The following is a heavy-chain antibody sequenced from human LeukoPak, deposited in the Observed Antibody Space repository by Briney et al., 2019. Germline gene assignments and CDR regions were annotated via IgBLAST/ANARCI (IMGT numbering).Heavy chain of an antibody. Sequence: GGSLRLSCAASGFTFSSCWMSWVRRAPGKGLEWVANIKQDGSERYYVDSVKGRFTISRDNAKNSLYLQMSSLRAEDTAVYYCAREDGGYGGGFDYWGQGTLVTVSS. D-gene: IGHD5-12*01. CDR3: AREDGGYGGGFDY. V-gene: IGHV3-7*03. CDR1: GFTFSSCW. J-gene: IGHJ4*02. CDR2: IKQDGSER.